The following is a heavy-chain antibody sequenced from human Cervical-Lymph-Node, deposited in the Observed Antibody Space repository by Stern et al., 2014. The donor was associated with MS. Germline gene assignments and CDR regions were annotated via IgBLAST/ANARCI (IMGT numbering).Heavy chain of an antibody. CDR3: TRAVGGVGRE. CDR1: GYTFTNYY. Sequence: VQLEESGPEVKKPGASVMVSCKTSGYTFTNYYIHWVRQAPGQGLEWMGIINPNGSVTASAQKFQGRLNMTRDTSTTTVYMRLITLTSEDTAMYYCTRAVGGVGREWGQGTLVFVSS. D-gene: IGHD3-16*01. CDR2: INPNGSVT. J-gene: IGHJ4*02. V-gene: IGHV1-46*01.